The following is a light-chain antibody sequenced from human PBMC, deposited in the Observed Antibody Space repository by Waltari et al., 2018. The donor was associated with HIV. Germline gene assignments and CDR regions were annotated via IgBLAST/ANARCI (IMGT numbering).Light chain of an antibody. V-gene: IGLV1-40*01. J-gene: IGLJ2*01. CDR2: DNT. Sequence: QSVLTQPPSVSGAPGQRVTISCTGNSPNIGAGYDVPWYQQLPGKAPKLLISDNTNRPSGVPDRFTGSKSGTSASLDITGFRAEDEADYYCQSYPASLTVSLIFGGGTRLTVL. CDR3: QSYPASLTVSLI. CDR1: SPNIGAGYD.